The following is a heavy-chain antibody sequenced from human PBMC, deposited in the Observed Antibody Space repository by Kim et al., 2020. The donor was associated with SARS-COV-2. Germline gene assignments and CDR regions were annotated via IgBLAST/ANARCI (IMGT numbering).Heavy chain of an antibody. J-gene: IGHJ3*02. Sequence: SETLSLTCTVSGGSISSSSYYWGWIRQPPGKGLEWIGSIYYSGSTYYNPSLKSRVTISVDTSKNQFSLKLSSVTAADTAVYYCARHVTFGGVTPNAFDIWGQGTMVTVSS. D-gene: IGHD3-16*01. CDR1: GGSISSSSYY. CDR3: ARHVTFGGVTPNAFDI. CDR2: IYYSGST. V-gene: IGHV4-39*01.